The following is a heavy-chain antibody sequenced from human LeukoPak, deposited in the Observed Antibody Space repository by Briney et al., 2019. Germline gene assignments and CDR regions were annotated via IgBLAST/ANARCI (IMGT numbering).Heavy chain of an antibody. CDR3: ARARRGRGIAVAGHSQNWFDP. CDR1: GGSFSGYY. V-gene: IGHV4-34*01. Sequence: SETLSLTCAVYGGSFSGYYWSWIRQPPGKGLEWIGEINHSGSTNYNPSLKSRVTISVDTSKNQFSLKLSSVTAADTAVYYCARARRGRGIAVAGHSQNWFDPWGQGTLVTVSS. J-gene: IGHJ5*02. D-gene: IGHD6-19*01. CDR2: INHSGST.